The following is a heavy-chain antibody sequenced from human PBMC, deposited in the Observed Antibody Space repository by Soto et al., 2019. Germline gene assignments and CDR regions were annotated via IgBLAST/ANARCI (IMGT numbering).Heavy chain of an antibody. CDR1: GYTFTSYA. CDR3: ASIKENSSSLVSWYFDL. D-gene: IGHD6-13*01. CDR2: TNAGNGNT. J-gene: IGHJ2*01. V-gene: IGHV1-3*01. Sequence: ASVKVSCKASGYTFTSYAMHWVRQAPGQRLEWMGWTNAGNGNTKYSQKFQGRVTITRDTSASTAYMELSSLRSEDTSVYYCASIKENSSSLVSWYFDLWGRGTLVTVSS.